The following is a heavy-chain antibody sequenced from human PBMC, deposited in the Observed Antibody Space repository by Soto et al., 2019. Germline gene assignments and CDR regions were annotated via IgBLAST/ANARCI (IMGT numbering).Heavy chain of an antibody. D-gene: IGHD6-19*01. CDR1: GFTFDDYA. Sequence: QTGGSLRLSCAASGFTFDDYAMHWVRQAPGKGLEWVSGISWNSGSIGYADSVKGRFTISRDNAKNSLYLQMNSLRAEDTALYYCAKEPPYSSGKYGMDVWGPGTTVTVSS. CDR2: ISWNSGSI. J-gene: IGHJ6*02. V-gene: IGHV3-9*01. CDR3: AKEPPYSSGKYGMDV.